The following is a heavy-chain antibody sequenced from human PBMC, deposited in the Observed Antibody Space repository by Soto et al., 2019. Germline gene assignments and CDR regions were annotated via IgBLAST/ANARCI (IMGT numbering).Heavy chain of an antibody. CDR2: ISSSNGDT. D-gene: IGHD5-18*01. CDR3: ARDVGYSYGYGYGY. CDR1: GYTFTANV. Sequence: QVQLVQSGAEVKKPGASVTISCKASGYTFTANVVSWVRQAPGHGLEWIGWISSSNGDTNYAHSLQVRVTMTTDTSTSTAYLEVMSLRSDDTAVYWCARDVGYSYGYGYGYWGQGTLVTVSS. J-gene: IGHJ4*02. V-gene: IGHV1-18*04.